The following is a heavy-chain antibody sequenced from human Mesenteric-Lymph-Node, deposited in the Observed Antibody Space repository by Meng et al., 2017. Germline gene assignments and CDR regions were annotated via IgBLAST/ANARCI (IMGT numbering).Heavy chain of an antibody. CDR2: INHSGST. CDR3: ARRYGASAYNWFDP. J-gene: IGHJ5*02. Sequence: VQLQQWGSGLLKPSDTLSLTCAVYGGSFSGYDWSWIRQPPGKGLEWIGEINHSGSTNYNPSLKSRVTISVDTSKNQFSLKLSSVTAADTAVYYCARRYGASAYNWFDPWGQGTLVTVSS. CDR1: GGSFSGYD. D-gene: IGHD4-17*01. V-gene: IGHV4-34*01.